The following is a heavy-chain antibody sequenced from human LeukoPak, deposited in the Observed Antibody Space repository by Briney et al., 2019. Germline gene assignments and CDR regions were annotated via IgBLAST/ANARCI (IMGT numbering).Heavy chain of an antibody. D-gene: IGHD3-9*01. Sequence: PSETLSLTCTVSGGSISSGSYYWSWIWQPAGKGLEWIGRIYTSGSTNYNPSLKSRVTISVDTSKNQFSLKLSSVTAADTAVHYCARSPRVIRYFVWLQKYYYYYYMDVWGKGTTVTISS. CDR3: ARSPRVIRYFVWLQKYYYYYYMDV. J-gene: IGHJ6*03. V-gene: IGHV4-61*02. CDR1: GGSISSGSYY. CDR2: IYTSGST.